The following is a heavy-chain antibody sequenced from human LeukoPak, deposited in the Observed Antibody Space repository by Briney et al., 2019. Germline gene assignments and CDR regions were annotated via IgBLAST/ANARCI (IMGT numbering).Heavy chain of an antibody. J-gene: IGHJ6*02. CDR3: ARAGSYSTYAMDV. D-gene: IGHD3-10*01. Sequence: GGSLRLSCAASGFTFSSYGMHWVRQAPGKGLEWMAVIWYDGSNKYYADSVKGRFTISRDNSKNTLYLQMNSLRAEDTAVYYCARAGSYSTYAMDVWGQGTTVTVSS. CDR1: GFTFSSYG. CDR2: IWYDGSNK. V-gene: IGHV3-33*01.